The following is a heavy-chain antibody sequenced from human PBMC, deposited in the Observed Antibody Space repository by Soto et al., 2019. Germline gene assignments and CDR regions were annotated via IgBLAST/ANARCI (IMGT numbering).Heavy chain of an antibody. CDR1: GGSVSRDSYF. D-gene: IGHD4-4*01. V-gene: IGHV4-61*01. Sequence: KTSETLSLTCTVSGGSVSRDSYFWTWIRQPPGKGLEWIGYIYYSGTTNYNPSLKSRVTMSVDASKNQFSLKLNSVTAADTAIYYCARGYSHYAYWGQGTLVTVSS. CDR2: IYYSGTT. J-gene: IGHJ4*02. CDR3: ARGYSHYAY.